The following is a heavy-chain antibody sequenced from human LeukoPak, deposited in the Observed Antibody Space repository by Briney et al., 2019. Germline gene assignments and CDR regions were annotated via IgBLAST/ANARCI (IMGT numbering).Heavy chain of an antibody. Sequence: GGSLRLSCTASGINFSNYWMSWVRQAPGKGLEWGANIKLDGTTKDYVDSVKGRFTIFRDNAKNSLYLQMNNLRGDDTAVYYCATVAGDCSGGRCYLLRFDYWGQGTLVTVSS. CDR1: GINFSNYW. CDR3: ATVAGDCSGGRCYLLRFDY. CDR2: IKLDGTTK. D-gene: IGHD2-15*01. V-gene: IGHV3-7*01. J-gene: IGHJ4*02.